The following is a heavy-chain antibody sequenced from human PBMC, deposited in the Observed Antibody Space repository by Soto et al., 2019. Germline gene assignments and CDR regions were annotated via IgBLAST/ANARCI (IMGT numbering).Heavy chain of an antibody. Sequence: QLQLQESGSGLVKPSQTLSLTCAVSGGSISSGGYSWSWIRQPPGKGLEWIGDMYHSGSTYYNPSPKSRVTIAIDRSKNHFSLKLSSVTAADTAVYYGARVPDYWGQGMLVTFSS. CDR3: ARVPDY. CDR2: MYHSGST. J-gene: IGHJ4*02. CDR1: GGSISSGGYS. D-gene: IGHD2-2*01. V-gene: IGHV4-30-2*01.